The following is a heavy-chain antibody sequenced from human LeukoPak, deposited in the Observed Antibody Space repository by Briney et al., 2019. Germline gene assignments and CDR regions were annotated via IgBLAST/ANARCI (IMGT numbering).Heavy chain of an antibody. CDR2: INPNSGGT. CDR1: GYTFTGYY. J-gene: IGHJ4*02. D-gene: IGHD2-2*01. V-gene: IGHV1-2*02. Sequence: ASVKVSCKASGYTFTGYYMHWVRQAPGQGLEWMGWINPNSGGTNYAQKFQGRVTMTRGTSISTAYMELSRLRSDDTTVYYCARAYCSSTSCRNRELDCWGQGTLVTVSS. CDR3: ARAYCSSTSCRNRELDC.